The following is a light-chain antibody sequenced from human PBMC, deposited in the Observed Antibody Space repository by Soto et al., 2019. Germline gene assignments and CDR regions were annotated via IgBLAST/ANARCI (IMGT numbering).Light chain of an antibody. Sequence: DIQMTQSPSSLSASVGERVTITCRASQSISTYLNWYQQKAGLAPKLLIYAAASLQSGVPSRFSGSGSGTDFTLTISSLQPEDFATYYCQQTYSTPPTFGQGTKVE. J-gene: IGKJ1*01. CDR1: QSISTY. CDR3: QQTYSTPPT. V-gene: IGKV1-39*01. CDR2: AAA.